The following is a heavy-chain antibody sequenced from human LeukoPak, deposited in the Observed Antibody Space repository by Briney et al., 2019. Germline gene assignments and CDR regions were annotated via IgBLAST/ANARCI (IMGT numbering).Heavy chain of an antibody. Sequence: SETLSLTCTVSGDSISSTTYYWGWIRQPPGKGLEWIGTMYYSGSTYYNPSLKSRVTISADMSKNQFSLRLSSVTAADTAVYYCARVAARPPYYFDYWGQGTLVTVSS. D-gene: IGHD6-6*01. V-gene: IGHV4-39*07. CDR3: ARVAARPPYYFDY. J-gene: IGHJ4*02. CDR1: GDSISSTTYY. CDR2: MYYSGST.